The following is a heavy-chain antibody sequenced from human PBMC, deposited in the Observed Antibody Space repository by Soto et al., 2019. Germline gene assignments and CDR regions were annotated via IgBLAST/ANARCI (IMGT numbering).Heavy chain of an antibody. CDR3: AATRLGY. CDR1: GFTISSNY. D-gene: IGHD5-12*01. J-gene: IGHJ4*02. V-gene: IGHV3-53*04. Sequence: EVQLVESGGGLVQPGGSLRLSCAVSGFTISSNYMSWVRQAPGKGLEWVSVIYSNGSTYYADSVKGRFTISRHNSKNTLYLQTNSLRAEDTAVYYCAATRLGYWGQGTLVTVSS. CDR2: IYSNGST.